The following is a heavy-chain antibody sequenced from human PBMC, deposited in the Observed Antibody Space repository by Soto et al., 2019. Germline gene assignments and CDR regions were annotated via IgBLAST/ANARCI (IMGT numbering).Heavy chain of an antibody. CDR2: IYHSGNP. V-gene: IGHV4-59*12. D-gene: IGHD6-19*01. CDR3: ARWRSAVAGQVRGNCFDP. J-gene: IGHJ5*02. Sequence: PSETLSLTCTVSGGYISSYYWSWIRQPPGRGLECIGYIYHSGNPYYNPSLKSRVTISVDRSKNQFSLKLSSVTAADTAVYYCARWRSAVAGQVRGNCFDPWGQGTLVTVSS. CDR1: GGYISSYY.